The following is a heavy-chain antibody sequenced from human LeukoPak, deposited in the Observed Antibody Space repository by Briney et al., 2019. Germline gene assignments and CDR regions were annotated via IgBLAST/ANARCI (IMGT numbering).Heavy chain of an antibody. CDR3: ARVPFSSYGDSYYGMDV. Sequence: PSETLSLTCTVSGGSISSYYWSWIRQPPGKGLEWIGYIYYSGSTNYNPSLKSRVTISVDTSKNQFSLKLSSVTAADTAVYYCARVPFSSYGDSYYGMDVWAKGPRSPSP. J-gene: IGHJ6*02. V-gene: IGHV4-59*01. CDR2: IYYSGST. D-gene: IGHD4-17*01. CDR1: GGSISSYY.